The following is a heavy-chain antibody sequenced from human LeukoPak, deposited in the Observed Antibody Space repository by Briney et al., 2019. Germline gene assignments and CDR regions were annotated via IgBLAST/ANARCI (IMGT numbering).Heavy chain of an antibody. CDR1: GGSFSGYY. CDR2: INHSGST. J-gene: IGHJ4*02. D-gene: IGHD2-2*01. Sequence: SETLSLTCAVYGGSFSGYYWSWIRQPPGKGLEWIGEINHSGSTNYNPPLKSRVTISVDTSKNQFSLKLSSVTAADTAVYYCARGSPPQLGYCSSTSCYPFDYWGQGTLVTVSS. CDR3: ARGSPPQLGYCSSTSCYPFDY. V-gene: IGHV4-34*01.